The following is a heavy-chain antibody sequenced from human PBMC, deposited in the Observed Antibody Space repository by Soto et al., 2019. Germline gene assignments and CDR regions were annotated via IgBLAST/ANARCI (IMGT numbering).Heavy chain of an antibody. CDR1: GFTVSSNY. CDR3: ARGGVGTAAPFDY. J-gene: IGHJ4*02. Sequence: EVELVESGGGLVQPGGSLRLSCAASGFTVSSNYMSWVRQAPGKGLEWVSVIYSGGSTYYADSVKGRFTISRDNSKNTLYLQMNSLRADDTAVYYCARGGVGTAAPFDYWGQGTLVTVSS. CDR2: IYSGGST. V-gene: IGHV3-66*01. D-gene: IGHD2-2*01.